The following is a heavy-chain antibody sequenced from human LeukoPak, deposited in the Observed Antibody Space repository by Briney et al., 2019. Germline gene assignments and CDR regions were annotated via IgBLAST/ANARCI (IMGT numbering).Heavy chain of an antibody. CDR1: GFTFSDYS. CDR2: ISSGTTTI. CDR3: AREECSGGSCYQYFQH. J-gene: IGHJ1*01. V-gene: IGHV3-48*04. Sequence: GGSLRLSCAASGFTFSDYSMNWVRQAPGKGLEWVSYISSGTTTIYYADSVKGRFTISRDNAKNSLYLQMNSLRAEDTAVYYCAREECSGGSCYQYFQHWGQGTLVTVSS. D-gene: IGHD2-15*01.